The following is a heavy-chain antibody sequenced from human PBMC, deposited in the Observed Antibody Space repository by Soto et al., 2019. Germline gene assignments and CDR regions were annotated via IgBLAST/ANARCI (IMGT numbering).Heavy chain of an antibody. CDR2: IYYSGST. CDR1: GGSISSYY. V-gene: IGHV4-59*01. CDR3: ARAGVVITNWFDP. J-gene: IGHJ5*02. Sequence: SETLSLTCTVSGGSISSYYWSWIRQPPGKGLEWIGYIYYSGSTNYNPSLKSRVTISVDTSKNQFSLKLSSVTSADTAVYYCARAGVVITNWFDPWGQGTLVTVSS. D-gene: IGHD3-22*01.